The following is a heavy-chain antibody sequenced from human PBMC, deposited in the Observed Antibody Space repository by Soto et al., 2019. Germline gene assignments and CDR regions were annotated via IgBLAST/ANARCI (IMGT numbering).Heavy chain of an antibody. CDR2: INAGNGNT. D-gene: IGHD6-6*01. J-gene: IGHJ4*02. CDR1: GDTFNSYA. CDR3: AKAPIAARPGFDY. Sequence: ASVKVSCKASGDTFNSYAMHWVRQAPGQRLEWMGWINAGNGNTKYSQKFQGRVTITRDTSASTAYMELSSLRSEDTAVYYCAKAPIAARPGFDYWGQGTLVTVSS. V-gene: IGHV1-3*01.